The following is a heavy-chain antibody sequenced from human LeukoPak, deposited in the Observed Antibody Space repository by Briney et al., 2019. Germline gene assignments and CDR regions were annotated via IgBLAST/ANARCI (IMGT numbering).Heavy chain of an antibody. J-gene: IGHJ4*02. CDR2: IYTSGTS. D-gene: IGHD1-1*01. CDR1: GGSISSGSYD. V-gene: IGHV4-61*09. Sequence: SETLSLTCTVSGGSISSGSYDWYWIRQPAGKGLEWIGHIYTSGTSNYNPSLRSRVTISVDTSKNQFSLKLSSVTAADTAVYYCARDRGTWNDDGFDYWGQGTLVTVSS. CDR3: ARDRGTWNDDGFDY.